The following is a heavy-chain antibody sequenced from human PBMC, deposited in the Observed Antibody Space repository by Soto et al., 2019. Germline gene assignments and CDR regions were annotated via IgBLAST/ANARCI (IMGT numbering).Heavy chain of an antibody. J-gene: IGHJ4*02. CDR2: IYPSGTI. CDR1: GGSISSGTFS. D-gene: IGHD2-8*01. V-gene: IGHV4-30-2*06. Sequence: KPSETLSLTCAVSGGSISSGTFSWTWIRQSQGKGLEWIGCIYPSGTIFYNPSLNSRVTISLDMSTNKFSLRLNSVTAADTAVYYCATYGAFAKYYFDSWGRGALVTV. CDR3: ATYGAFAKYYFDS.